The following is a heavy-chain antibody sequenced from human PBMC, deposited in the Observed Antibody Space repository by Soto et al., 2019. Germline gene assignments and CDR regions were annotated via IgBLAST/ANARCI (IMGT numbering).Heavy chain of an antibody. J-gene: IGHJ3*01. D-gene: IGHD1-20*01. V-gene: IGHV2-5*02. Sequence: QITLKESGPTEVKPTETLALTCTFSGFSLATTGVGVGWVRQPPGGALEWIAVVYWDDDTRYNPSLETSLTLTKGNSKNQVALTMTYMDSVDTAPFFCTHVTITYVGTLGDESCDVWGQGAVVTVSS. CDR1: GFSLATTGVG. CDR2: VYWDDDT. CDR3: THVTITYVGTLGDESCDV.